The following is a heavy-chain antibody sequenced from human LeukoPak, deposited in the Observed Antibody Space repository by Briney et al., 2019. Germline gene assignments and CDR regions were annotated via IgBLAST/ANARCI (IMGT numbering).Heavy chain of an antibody. V-gene: IGHV3-48*01. CDR3: ARFAAGGSYYYMDV. J-gene: IGHJ6*03. D-gene: IGHD6-25*01. CDR1: GFTFSSYT. Sequence: GGSLRLSCAASGFTFSSYTMNWVRQPPGKGLEWVSNVGTSSTTIYYADSVKGRFTISRDNAKNSLYLQMNSLRADDTAVYYCARFAAGGSYYYMDVWGKGTTVTVSS. CDR2: VGTSSTTI.